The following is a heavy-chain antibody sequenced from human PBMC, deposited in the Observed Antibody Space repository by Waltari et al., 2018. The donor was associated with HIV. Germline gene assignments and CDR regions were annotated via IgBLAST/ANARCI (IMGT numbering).Heavy chain of an antibody. CDR2: FDPEDGKT. CDR3: ATVDFDNGSQGQLDY. CDR1: GYYLSDLY. D-gene: IGHD1-26*01. Sequence: QVQLVQSGAELKKPGASVKVSCKVSGYYLSDLYMHWVRQAPGNGLEWVGGFDPEDGKTIYAQKFQGRVIMTEDTSTDTAYMELSDLRSEDTAVYFCATVDFDNGSQGQLDYWGQGTLVTVSS. J-gene: IGHJ4*02. V-gene: IGHV1-24*01.